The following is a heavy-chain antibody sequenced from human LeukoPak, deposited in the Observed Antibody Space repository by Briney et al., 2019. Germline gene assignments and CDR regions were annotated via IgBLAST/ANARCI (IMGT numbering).Heavy chain of an antibody. D-gene: IGHD3-3*01. CDR3: AKVSFGVVIGPFDY. V-gene: IGHV3-9*01. CDR2: ISWNSGSI. CDR1: GFTFDDYA. J-gene: IGHJ4*02. Sequence: GGSLRLSCAASGFTFDDYAMHWVRQAPGKGLEWVSGISWNSGSIGYADSVKGRFTISRDNAKNSLYLQMNSLRADDTAVYYCAKVSFGVVIGPFDYWGQGTLVTVSS.